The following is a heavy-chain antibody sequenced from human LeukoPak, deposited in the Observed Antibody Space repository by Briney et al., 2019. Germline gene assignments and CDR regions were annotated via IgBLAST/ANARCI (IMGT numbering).Heavy chain of an antibody. J-gene: IGHJ3*02. CDR2: INPNSGGT. Sequence: VASVKVSCKASGYTSTGYYMHWVRQAPGQGLEWMGRINPNSGGTNYAQKFKGRVTMTRDTSISTAYMELSRLRSDDTAVYYCARVGDVVVVAATDDAFDIWGQGTMVTVSS. CDR1: GYTSTGYY. CDR3: ARVGDVVVVAATDDAFDI. V-gene: IGHV1-2*06. D-gene: IGHD2-15*01.